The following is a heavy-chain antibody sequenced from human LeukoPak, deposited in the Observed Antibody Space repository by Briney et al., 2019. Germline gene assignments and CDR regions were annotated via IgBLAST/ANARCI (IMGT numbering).Heavy chain of an antibody. V-gene: IGHV3-74*01. J-gene: IGHJ6*03. CDR2: INSDGSST. D-gene: IGHD1-26*01. CDR3: AGDTVGDYYYYYMDV. CDR1: GFTFSSYW. Sequence: GGSLRLSCAASGFTFSSYWMHWVRQAPGKGLVWVSRINSDGSSTSYADSVKGRFTISRDNAKNTLYLQMNSLRAEDTAVYYCAGDTVGDYYYYYMDVWGKGTTVTVSS.